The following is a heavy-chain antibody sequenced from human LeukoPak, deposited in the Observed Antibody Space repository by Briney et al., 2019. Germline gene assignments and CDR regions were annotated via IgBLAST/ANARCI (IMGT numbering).Heavy chain of an antibody. V-gene: IGHV3-30*18. J-gene: IGHJ4*02. Sequence: GRSLRLSCAVSGFTFSTYGMHWVRQAPGKGLEWVALISDDGTNRYADSVKGRFTISRDNSENTVYLQMNSLRVEDTAVYYCVKDMFDYDSPYFDYWGQGSLVTVSS. D-gene: IGHD3-22*01. CDR3: VKDMFDYDSPYFDY. CDR2: ISDDGTNR. CDR1: GFTFSTYG.